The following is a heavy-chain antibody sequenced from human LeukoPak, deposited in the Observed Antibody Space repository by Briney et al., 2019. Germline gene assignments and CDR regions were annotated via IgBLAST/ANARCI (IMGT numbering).Heavy chain of an antibody. CDR2: IKQDGSEK. J-gene: IGHJ4*02. CDR3: AKERSLEIAVAGTIFDY. CDR1: GFTFSSYW. V-gene: IGHV3-7*01. D-gene: IGHD6-19*01. Sequence: AGGSLRLSCAASGFTFSSYWMSWVRQAPGKGLEWVANIKQDGSEKYYVDSVKGRFTISRDNSKNTLYLQMSSLKAEDTAVYYCAKERSLEIAVAGTIFDYWGQGTLVTVSS.